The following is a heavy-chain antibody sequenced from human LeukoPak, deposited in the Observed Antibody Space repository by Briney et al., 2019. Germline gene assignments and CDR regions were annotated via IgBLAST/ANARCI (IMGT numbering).Heavy chain of an antibody. J-gene: IGHJ4*02. D-gene: IGHD1-26*01. CDR2: IYYSGST. CDR3: AKSGGYGLIDY. CDR1: GASVSGSAYY. V-gene: IGHV4-39*01. Sequence: ETLSLTCTVSGASVSGSAYYWGWIRQPPGKGLEWIGNIYYSGSTYYNESLESRVTISIDTSKNQFSLKLNSVTAADTAMYYSAKSGGYGLIDYWGQGTLVTVSS.